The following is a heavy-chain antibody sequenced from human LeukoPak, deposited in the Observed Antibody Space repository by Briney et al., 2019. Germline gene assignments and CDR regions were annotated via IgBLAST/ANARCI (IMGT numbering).Heavy chain of an antibody. J-gene: IGHJ4*02. CDR3: ARGQSGSYPN. V-gene: IGHV4-34*01. CDR2: INHSGST. Sequence: SETLSLTCAVYGGSFSGYYWSWIRQPPGKGLEWIGEINHSGSTNYNPSLKSRVTISVDTSKNQFSLKLSSVTAADTAVYYCARGQSGSYPNWGQGTLVTVSS. D-gene: IGHD1-26*01. CDR1: GGSFSGYY.